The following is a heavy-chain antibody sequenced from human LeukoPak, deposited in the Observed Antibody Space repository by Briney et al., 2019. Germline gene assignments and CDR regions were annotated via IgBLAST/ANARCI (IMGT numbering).Heavy chain of an antibody. CDR2: IIPILGIA. CDR3: ARDRGYYYDSSGYLDY. V-gene: IGHV1-69*04. CDR1: GVTFTSDA. Sequence: SVKVSCKASGVTFTSDAISWVRQAPGQGLEWIGRIIPILGIAKYAQKFQGRVAITAEKSTSTAYMELRRMRSEDTAVYSCARDRGYYYDSSGYLDYWGQGTLVTVSS. J-gene: IGHJ4*02. D-gene: IGHD3-22*01.